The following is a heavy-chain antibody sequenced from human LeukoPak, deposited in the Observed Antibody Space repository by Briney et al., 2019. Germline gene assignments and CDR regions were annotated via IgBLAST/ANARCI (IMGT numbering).Heavy chain of an antibody. Sequence: ASVKVSCKASGYTFTGYYMHWVRQAPGQGLEWMGWINPNSGGTNYAQKFQGRVTMTRDTSISTAYMELSRLRSDDTAVYYCARALIRGVIITVGLDVWGQGITVTVSS. CDR1: GYTFTGYY. V-gene: IGHV1-2*02. D-gene: IGHD3-10*01. CDR3: ARALIRGVIITVGLDV. J-gene: IGHJ6*02. CDR2: INPNSGGT.